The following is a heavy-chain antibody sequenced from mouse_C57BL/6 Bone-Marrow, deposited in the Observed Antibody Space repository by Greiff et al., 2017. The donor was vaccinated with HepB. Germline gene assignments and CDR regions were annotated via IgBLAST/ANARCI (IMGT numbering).Heavy chain of an antibody. Sequence: EVHLVESGGDLVKPGGSLKLSCAASGFTFSSYGMSWVRQTPDKRLEWVATISSGGSYTYYPDSVKGRFTISRDNAKNTLYLQMSSLKSEDTAMYYSANYYGSSYLFAYWGQGTLVTVSA. CDR1: GFTFSSYG. CDR2: ISSGGSYT. CDR3: ANYYGSSYLFAY. J-gene: IGHJ3*01. D-gene: IGHD1-1*01. V-gene: IGHV5-6*01.